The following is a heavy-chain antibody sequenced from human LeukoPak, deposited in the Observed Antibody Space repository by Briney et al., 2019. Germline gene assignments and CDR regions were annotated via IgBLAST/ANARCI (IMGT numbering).Heavy chain of an antibody. V-gene: IGHV3-7*03. Sequence: PGGSLRLSCAASGFTFSSYWMSWVRQAPGKGLEWVANIKQDGSEKYYVDSVKGRFTIPRDNAKNSLYLQMNSLRAEDTAVYYCARNHIIEVYNWFDPWGQGTLVTVSS. CDR1: GFTFSSYW. CDR2: IKQDGSEK. D-gene: IGHD1-14*01. J-gene: IGHJ5*02. CDR3: ARNHIIEVYNWFDP.